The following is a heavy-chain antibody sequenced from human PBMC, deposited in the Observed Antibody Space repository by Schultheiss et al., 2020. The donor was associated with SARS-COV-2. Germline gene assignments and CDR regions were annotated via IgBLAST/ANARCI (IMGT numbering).Heavy chain of an antibody. D-gene: IGHD6-13*01. CDR2: ISVYNGNT. J-gene: IGHJ6*02. Sequence: ASVKVSCKASGGTFSSYAISWVRQAPGQGLEWMGWISVYNGNTNYAQKLQGRVTMTTDTSTSTAYMELRSLRSDDTAVYYCARDKAAAGRYYYGMDVWGQGTTVTVSS. V-gene: IGHV1-18*01. CDR1: GGTFSSYA. CDR3: ARDKAAAGRYYYGMDV.